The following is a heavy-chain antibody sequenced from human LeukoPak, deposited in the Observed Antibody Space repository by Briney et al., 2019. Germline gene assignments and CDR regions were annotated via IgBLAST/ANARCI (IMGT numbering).Heavy chain of an antibody. Sequence: ASVKVSCKASGYTFTGYYMHWVRQAPGQGLEWMGWINPNSGGTNYAQKFQGRVTMTRDTSISTAYMGLSRLRSDDTAVYYCARLKTGTLASFDYWGQGTLVTVSS. V-gene: IGHV1-2*02. CDR3: ARLKTGTLASFDY. J-gene: IGHJ4*02. D-gene: IGHD1-1*01. CDR2: INPNSGGT. CDR1: GYTFTGYY.